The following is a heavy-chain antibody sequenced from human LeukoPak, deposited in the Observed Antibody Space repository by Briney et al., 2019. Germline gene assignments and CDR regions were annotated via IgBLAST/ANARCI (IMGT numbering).Heavy chain of an antibody. CDR3: ATGSGWYDFLAADY. CDR2: IIPIFGTA. Sequence: SVNVSCTASGGTFSSYAISWVRQAPGQGLEWMGGIIPIFGTANYAQKFQGRVTITADESTSTAYMELSSLRSEDTAVYYCATGSGWYDFLAADYWGQGTLVTVSS. D-gene: IGHD6-19*01. CDR1: GGTFSSYA. V-gene: IGHV1-69*13. J-gene: IGHJ4*02.